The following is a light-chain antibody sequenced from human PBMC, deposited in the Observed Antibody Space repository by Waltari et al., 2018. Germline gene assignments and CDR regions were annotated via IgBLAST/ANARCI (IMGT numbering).Light chain of an antibody. V-gene: IGKV1-39*01. CDR2: AAS. CDR3: QQSYSNVLT. J-gene: IGKJ3*01. Sequence: DIQMTHAPASLSAAVGDRVTITCRATQSISSYLNCYQQKPGKAPKLPIYAASSLQSRVPSSFSGSVSGTDFTITISSLKTEDFATYYGQQSYSNVLTFGHGTKVDIK. CDR1: QSISSY.